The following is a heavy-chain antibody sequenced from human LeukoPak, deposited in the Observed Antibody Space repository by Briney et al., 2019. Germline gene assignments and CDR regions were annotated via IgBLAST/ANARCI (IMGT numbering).Heavy chain of an antibody. V-gene: IGHV1-8*03. Sequence: ASVNVSCKASGYTFTSHDVNWVRQATGQGLEWMGWMNPNSGNTGYAQKFQGRVTFTRDTSISTAYMELSSLRSEDTAVYYCARGLGATATNWFDPWGQGTLVTVS. CDR2: MNPNSGNT. CDR1: GYTFTSHD. D-gene: IGHD6-13*01. CDR3: ARGLGATATNWFDP. J-gene: IGHJ5*02.